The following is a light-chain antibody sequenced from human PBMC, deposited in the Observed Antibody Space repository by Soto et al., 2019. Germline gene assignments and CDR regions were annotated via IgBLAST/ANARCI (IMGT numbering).Light chain of an antibody. J-gene: IGLJ1*01. CDR2: GDN. CDR1: SSNIGTNT. CDR3: AVWEAGLIGYV. Sequence: QSVLTQPPSASGTPGQRVTISCSGSSSNIGTNTVQWHQQLPGTAPKLLMYGDNQRPSGVPDRFSGSKSGTSASLAITGLRFGEEVVYYCAVWEAGLIGYVLGTGTRSPS. V-gene: IGLV1-44*01.